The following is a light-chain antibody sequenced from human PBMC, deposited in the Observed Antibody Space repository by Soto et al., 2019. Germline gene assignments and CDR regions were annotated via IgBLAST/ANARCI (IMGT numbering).Light chain of an antibody. CDR1: QSVSSY. V-gene: IGKV3-11*01. CDR2: DAS. J-gene: IGKJ1*01. Sequence: EIVMTQSPATLSVSPGERATLSRRASQSVSSYLAWYQQKPGQAPRLLIYDASNRATGIPARFSGSGSGTDFTLTISSLEPEDFAVYYCQQRSNWPPTFGQGTKVDNK. CDR3: QQRSNWPPT.